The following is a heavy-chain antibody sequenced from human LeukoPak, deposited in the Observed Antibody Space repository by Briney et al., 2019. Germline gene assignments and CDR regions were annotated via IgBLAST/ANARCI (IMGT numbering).Heavy chain of an antibody. V-gene: IGHV3-66*01. CDR2: IYSGGST. CDR3: ARVTTGAFDI. Sequence: RPGGSLRLSCAASGFTVSSNYMSWVRQAPGKGLEWVSVIYSGGSTYYADSVKGRFTISRDNSKNTLYLQMNSLRAEDTAVYYCARVTTGAFDIWGQGTMVTVSS. J-gene: IGHJ3*02. D-gene: IGHD4-17*01. CDR1: GFTVSSNY.